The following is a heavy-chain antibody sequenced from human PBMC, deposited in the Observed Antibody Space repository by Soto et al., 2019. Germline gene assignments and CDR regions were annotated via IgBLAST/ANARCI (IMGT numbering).Heavy chain of an antibody. D-gene: IGHD5-18*01. Sequence: SGGSLRLSCAASGFTFSSYGMHWVRQAPGKGLEWVAVIWYDGSNKYYVDSVKGRFTISRDNSKNTLYLQMNSLRAEDTAVYYCARDGDTAMVSWRQGTLVTVSS. J-gene: IGHJ4*02. CDR1: GFTFSSYG. CDR2: IWYDGSNK. CDR3: ARDGDTAMVS. V-gene: IGHV3-33*01.